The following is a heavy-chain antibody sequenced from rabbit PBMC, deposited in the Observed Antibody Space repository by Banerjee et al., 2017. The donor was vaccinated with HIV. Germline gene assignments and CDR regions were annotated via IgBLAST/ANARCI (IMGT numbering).Heavy chain of an antibody. CDR1: GFTISGYW. CDR2: INTSSGNT. CDR3: ARSWPGEWYLDL. Sequence: QEQLEESGGDLVKPEGSLTLTCKASGFTISGYWMSWVRQAPGKGLEWIACINTSSGNTVYATWAKGRFTISRTSSTTVALQMTSLTAADTATYFCARSWPGEWYLDLWGPGTLVTVS. J-gene: IGHJ6*01. D-gene: IGHD3-1*01. V-gene: IGHV1S45*01.